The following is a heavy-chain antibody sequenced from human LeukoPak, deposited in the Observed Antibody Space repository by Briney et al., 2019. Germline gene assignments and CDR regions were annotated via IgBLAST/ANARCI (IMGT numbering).Heavy chain of an antibody. CDR1: GGSISSSSYY. Sequence: SETLSLTCTVSGGSISSSSYYWGWIRQPPGKGLEWIGSVYYSGSTYYNPSLKSRVTISVDTSKNQFSPKLSSVTAADTAIYYCAKAVYTAMVFDYWGPGMLVTVPS. V-gene: IGHV4-39*07. CDR2: VYYSGST. CDR3: AKAVYTAMVFDY. J-gene: IGHJ4*02. D-gene: IGHD5-18*01.